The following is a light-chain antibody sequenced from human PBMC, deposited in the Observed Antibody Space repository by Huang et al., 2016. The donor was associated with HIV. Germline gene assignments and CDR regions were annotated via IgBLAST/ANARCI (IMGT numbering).Light chain of an antibody. CDR2: GAS. V-gene: IGKV3-15*01. CDR1: QSVGRN. Sequence: IVMTQSPVTLSVSPGERATLSCRASQSVGRNLAWYQQKPGQAPRLHIYGASTRATGIPARFSGSGSGSEFTLTISSLQSEDFAVYYCQQYNNWPRTFGQGTKVEIK. CDR3: QQYNNWPRT. J-gene: IGKJ1*01.